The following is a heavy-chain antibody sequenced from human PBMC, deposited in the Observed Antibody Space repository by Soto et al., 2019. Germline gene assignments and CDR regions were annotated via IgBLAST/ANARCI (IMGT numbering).Heavy chain of an antibody. Sequence: SETLSLTCTVSGGSISNYYWTWIRQPPGKGLEWIGYIYYSGSTNYNPSLKSRVTISVDTSKNQFSLKLSSVTAAETAVYYCARQSSGWYNWFDPWGQGTLVTVSS. CDR1: GGSISNYY. J-gene: IGHJ5*02. D-gene: IGHD6-19*01. CDR2: IYYSGST. CDR3: ARQSSGWYNWFDP. V-gene: IGHV4-59*08.